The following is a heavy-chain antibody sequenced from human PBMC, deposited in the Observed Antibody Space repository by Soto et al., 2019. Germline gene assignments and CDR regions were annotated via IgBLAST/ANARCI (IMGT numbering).Heavy chain of an antibody. J-gene: IGHJ6*04. Sequence: EVQLVESGGGLVQPGGSLRLSCAASGFTVSSKYMTWVRQAPGKGLEWVSLIQSGGTTYYADSVKGRFTISRDTSENTLHRQMESLRDEDTAVYYCARDDVLCDGRRCYGRPLDVWGKGTTVTVSS. D-gene: IGHD2-15*01. V-gene: IGHV3-66*01. CDR3: ARDDVLCDGRRCYGRPLDV. CDR1: GFTVSSKY. CDR2: IQSGGTT.